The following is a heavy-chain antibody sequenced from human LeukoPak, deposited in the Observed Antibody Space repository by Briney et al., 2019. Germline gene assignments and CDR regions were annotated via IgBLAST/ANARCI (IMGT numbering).Heavy chain of an antibody. CDR1: GGSISSSSYY. V-gene: IGHV4-39*01. CDR2: IYYSGST. D-gene: IGHD4/OR15-4a*01. Sequence: SETLSLTCTVSGGSISSSSYYWGWIRQPPGKGLEWIGTIYYSGSTYYHPSLKSRLTISVDTSKNQFSLKLSSVTAADTAVYYCARVLFPYYFDYWGQGTLVTVSS. J-gene: IGHJ4*02. CDR3: ARVLFPYYFDY.